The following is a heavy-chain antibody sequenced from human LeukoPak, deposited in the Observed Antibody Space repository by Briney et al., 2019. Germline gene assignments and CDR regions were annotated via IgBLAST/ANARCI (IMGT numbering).Heavy chain of an antibody. D-gene: IGHD4-11*01. CDR2: INPNDGTT. CDR3: ARTSDYYNYYFDY. Sequence: ASVKVSCKASGYRFTDYYVHWVRQASRQGLEWMAWINPNDGTTNYLQRFQGRVTMTTDTPISTAYMELSNLRSDDTAVYYCARTSDYYNYYFDYWGQGTPVTVSS. CDR1: GYRFTDYY. J-gene: IGHJ4*02. V-gene: IGHV1-2*02.